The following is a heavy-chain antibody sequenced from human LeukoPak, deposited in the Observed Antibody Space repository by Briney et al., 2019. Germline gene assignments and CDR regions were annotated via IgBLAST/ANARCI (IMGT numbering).Heavy chain of an antibody. Sequence: PGGSLRLSCAASGFTLSSYWMSWVRQAPGKGVEWVANIKQDGSEKYYVDSVEGRFTISRDNAKNSLYLQMNSLRAEDTAVYYCARGGKRSVGPWGQGTLVTVSS. D-gene: IGHD5-24*01. CDR3: ARGGKRSVGP. CDR1: GFTLSSYW. CDR2: IKQDGSEK. V-gene: IGHV3-7*01. J-gene: IGHJ5*02.